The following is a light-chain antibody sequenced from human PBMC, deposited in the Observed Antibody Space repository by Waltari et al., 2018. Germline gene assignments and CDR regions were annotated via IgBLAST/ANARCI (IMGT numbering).Light chain of an antibody. J-gene: IGLJ2*01. CDR3: ATWDDSLTALL. V-gene: IGLV1-51*02. CDR1: RSNIGTSF. Sequence: QSVLTQPPSVSAAPGQKVTISCSGSRSNIGTSFVSWYQQLPATAPKLPFSEHYTRPSGAPDGFSGPSAGRSATLDITGLPTGNEADYYCATWDDSLTALLFGGGTKVTVL. CDR2: EHY.